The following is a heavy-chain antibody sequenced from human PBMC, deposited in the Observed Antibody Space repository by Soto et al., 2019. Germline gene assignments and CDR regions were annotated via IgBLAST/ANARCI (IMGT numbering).Heavy chain of an antibody. J-gene: IGHJ5*02. V-gene: IGHV3-53*01. CDR1: GFTVSNTY. D-gene: IGHD2-2*01. CDR2: IYTAGGT. CDR3: ARALPVAKGGFDP. Sequence: GGSLRLSCAASGFTVSNTYMTWVRQPPGKGLECVSVIYTAGGTNYADSVKGRFIISRDNSKNTLYLQMNSLRAEDTAVYYCARALPVAKGGFDPWGQGTLVTVSS.